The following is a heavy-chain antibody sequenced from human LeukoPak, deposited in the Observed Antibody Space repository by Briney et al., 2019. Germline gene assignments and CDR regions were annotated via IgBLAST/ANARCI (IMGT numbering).Heavy chain of an antibody. D-gene: IGHD6-6*01. CDR3: ARVHGSSSTYYYYYYYMDV. Sequence: PSETLSLTYTVSGGSISSYYWSWIRQPAGKGLEWIGRIYTSGSTNYNPSLKSRVTISVDTSKNQFSLKLSSVTAADTAVYYCARVHGSSSTYYYYYYYMDVWGKGTTVTVSS. J-gene: IGHJ6*03. CDR2: IYTSGST. CDR1: GGSISSYY. V-gene: IGHV4-4*07.